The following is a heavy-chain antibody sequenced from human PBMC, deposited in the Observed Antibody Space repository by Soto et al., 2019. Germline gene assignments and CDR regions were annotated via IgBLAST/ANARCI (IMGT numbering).Heavy chain of an antibody. V-gene: IGHV1-18*01. D-gene: IGHD2-2*01. CDR3: ARVVPGAEAWFGP. CDR1: GYTFSNYG. J-gene: IGHJ5*02. Sequence: ASVKVSCKTSGYTFSNYGITWVRQAPGQPLEWLGWISLYSDGTNYAQKFQGRVSMTTDTYTTTAYMELRSLRSDDTAVYYCARVVPGAEAWFGPWGQGTLLTVSS. CDR2: ISLYSDGT.